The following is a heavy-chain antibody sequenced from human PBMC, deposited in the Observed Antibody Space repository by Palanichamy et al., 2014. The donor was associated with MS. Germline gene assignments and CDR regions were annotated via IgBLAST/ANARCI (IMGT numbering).Heavy chain of an antibody. CDR3: ARIPAYSGSYHFDY. CDR2: IDWDDDK. V-gene: IGHV2-70*15. D-gene: IGHD1-26*01. J-gene: IGHJ4*02. CDR1: GFSLSTSGMC. Sequence: QVTLRESGPALAKPTQTLTLTCTFSGFSLSTSGMCVSWIRQPPGKALEWLARIDWDDDKYYSTSLKTRLTISKDTSKNQVVLTMTNMDPVDTATYYCARIPAYSGSYHFDYWGQGTLVTVSS.